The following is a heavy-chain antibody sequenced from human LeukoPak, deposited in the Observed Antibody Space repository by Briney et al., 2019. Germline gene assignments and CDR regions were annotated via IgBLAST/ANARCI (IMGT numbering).Heavy chain of an antibody. CDR2: ISYSGIT. CDR1: GGSVSIGCYC. J-gene: IGHJ4*02. Sequence: KSSQTLSLTCAVSGGSVSIGCYCWGWIRHHPRKGLEWIGYISYSGITQYNPSPQNRVTISIDTSKKQLSLELTPGTAANTAVYYSAKDSPDYGGQWSFDYWGQGTLVTVPS. CDR3: AKDSPDYGGQWSFDY. D-gene: IGHD4-23*01. V-gene: IGHV4-31*02.